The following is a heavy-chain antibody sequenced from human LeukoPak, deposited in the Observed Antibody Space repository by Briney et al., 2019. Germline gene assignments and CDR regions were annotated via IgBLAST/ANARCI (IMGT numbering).Heavy chain of an antibody. CDR2: ISSSGSTI. V-gene: IGHV3-11*01. J-gene: IGHJ3*02. Sequence: GGSLRLSCAASGFTFGDYYMSWIRQAPGKGLEWVSYISSSGSTIYYADSVKGRFTISRDNAKNSLYLQMNSLRAEDTAAYYCAREVGTPQAFDIWGQGTMVTVFS. D-gene: IGHD1-26*01. CDR1: GFTFGDYY. CDR3: AREVGTPQAFDI.